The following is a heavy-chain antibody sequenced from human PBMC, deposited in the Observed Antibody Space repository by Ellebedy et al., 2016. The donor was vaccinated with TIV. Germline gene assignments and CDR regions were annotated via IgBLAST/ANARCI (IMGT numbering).Heavy chain of an antibody. D-gene: IGHD6-19*01. CDR1: GFIFGNYF. CDR2: IKQDGSEK. Sequence: GESLKISCAASGFIFGNYFMNWVRQAPGKGLEWVANIKQDGSEKYYVDSVKGRFTISRDNAKNSLYLQMNSLRAEDTAVYYCARLDAIIAVKSLDYWGQGTLVTVSS. CDR3: ARLDAIIAVKSLDY. V-gene: IGHV3-7*03. J-gene: IGHJ4*02.